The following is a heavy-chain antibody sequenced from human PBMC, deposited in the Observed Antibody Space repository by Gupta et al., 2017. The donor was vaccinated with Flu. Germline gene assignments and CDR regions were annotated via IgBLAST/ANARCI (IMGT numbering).Heavy chain of an antibody. Sequence: AEVRKPGASVKVSCKASGYTFTGYHMHWVRQAPGQGLEWMGWINPDSGATNYAQNFQVRVTMTRDTSINTAYMELSTLKSDDTATYYCARSIVTYCGGDCFSTYYYYGMDVWGQGTTVTVSS. V-gene: IGHV1-2*02. CDR1: GYTFTGYH. CDR3: ARSIVTYCGGDCFSTYYYYGMDV. D-gene: IGHD2-21*02. CDR2: INPDSGAT. J-gene: IGHJ6*02.